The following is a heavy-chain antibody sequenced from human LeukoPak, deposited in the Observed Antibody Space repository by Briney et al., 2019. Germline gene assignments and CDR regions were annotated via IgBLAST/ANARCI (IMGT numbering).Heavy chain of an antibody. CDR2: INPNSGGT. D-gene: IGHD6-19*01. V-gene: IGHV1-2*02. J-gene: IGHJ5*02. CDR1: GYTFTGYY. CDR3: ARGFGGYSSGWTWFDP. Sequence: ASVKVSCKASGYTFTGYYMHWARQAPGQGFEWMGWINPNSGGTNYAQNFQGRVTMTRDRSINTAYMELSRLRSDDTAVYYCARGFGGYSSGWTWFDPWGQGTLVTVSS.